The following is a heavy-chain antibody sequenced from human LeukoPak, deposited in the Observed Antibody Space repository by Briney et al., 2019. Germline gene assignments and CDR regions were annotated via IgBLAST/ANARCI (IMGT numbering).Heavy chain of an antibody. D-gene: IGHD3-16*01. J-gene: IGHJ4*02. CDR3: AKAGPMTSYVKAFDY. Sequence: GGSLRLSCAASGFTFNIYAMGWVRQAPGKGLEWVAVISDSGSHTYYADSVKGRFTISRDNSKNTLYVQMNSLRAEDTAVYYCAKAGPMTSYVKAFDYWGQGTLVTVSS. CDR2: ISDSGSHT. V-gene: IGHV3-23*01. CDR1: GFTFNIYA.